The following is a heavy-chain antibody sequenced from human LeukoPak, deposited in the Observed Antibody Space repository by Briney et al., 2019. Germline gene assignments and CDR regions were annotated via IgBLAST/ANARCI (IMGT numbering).Heavy chain of an antibody. Sequence: GGSLRLSCAASGFTFSSYWMSWVRQAPGKGLEWVANIKQDGSERYYVDSVKGRFTISRDNAKNSLYLQMNTLRTEDTAVYHCMMSLTAHYYYGMDVWGQGTTVTVSS. CDR1: GFTFSSYW. J-gene: IGHJ6*02. D-gene: IGHD2-21*02. CDR2: IKQDGSER. V-gene: IGHV3-7*02. CDR3: MMSLTAHYYYGMDV.